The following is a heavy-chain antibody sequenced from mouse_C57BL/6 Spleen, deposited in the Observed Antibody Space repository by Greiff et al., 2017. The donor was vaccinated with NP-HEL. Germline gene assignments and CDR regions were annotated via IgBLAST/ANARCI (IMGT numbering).Heavy chain of an antibody. V-gene: IGHV8-12*01. Sequence: QVTLKESGPGILQSSQTLSLTCSFSGFSLSTSGMGVSWIRQPSGKGLEWLAHIYWDDDKRYNPSLKSRLTISKDTSRNQVFLKITSVDTADTATYYCARSYGYDDEGYYAMDYWGQGTSVTVSS. D-gene: IGHD2-2*01. CDR1: GFSLSTSGMG. CDR2: IYWDDDK. CDR3: ARSYGYDDEGYYAMDY. J-gene: IGHJ4*01.